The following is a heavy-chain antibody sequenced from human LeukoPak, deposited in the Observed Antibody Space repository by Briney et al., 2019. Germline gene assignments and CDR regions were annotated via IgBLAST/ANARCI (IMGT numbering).Heavy chain of an antibody. D-gene: IGHD1-26*01. J-gene: IGHJ4*02. CDR3: ARDSKVGASRRGGGSSTYYFDY. CDR1: GGSISSGSYY. CDR2: IYTSGST. V-gene: IGHV4-61*02. Sequence: SETLSLTCTVSGGSISSGSYYWSWIRQPAGKGLEWIGRIYTSGSTNYNPSLKSRVTISVDTSKNQFSLKLSSVTAADTAVYYCARDSKVGASRRGGGSSTYYFDYWGQGTLVTVSS.